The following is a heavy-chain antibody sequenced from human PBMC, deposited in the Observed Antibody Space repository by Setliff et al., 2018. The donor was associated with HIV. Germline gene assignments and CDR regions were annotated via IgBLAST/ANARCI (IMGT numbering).Heavy chain of an antibody. CDR2: IYYSGST. V-gene: IGHV4-59*01. CDR1: GGSISSYY. CDR3: ASHSELEDNWFDP. Sequence: SETLSLTCTVSGGSISSYYWSWIRQPPGKGLEWIGYIYYSGSTNYNPSLKSRVTISVDTPKNQFSLKLSSVTAADTAVYYCASHSELEDNWFDPWGQGTLVTVSS. J-gene: IGHJ5*02. D-gene: IGHD1-1*01.